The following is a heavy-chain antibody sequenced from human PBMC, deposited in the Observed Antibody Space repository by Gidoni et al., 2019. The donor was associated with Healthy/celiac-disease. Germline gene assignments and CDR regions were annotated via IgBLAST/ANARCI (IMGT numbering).Heavy chain of an antibody. CDR3: TTDERAARPQEQGY. CDR1: GFTFSNAW. Sequence: EVQLVESGGGLVKPGGSLRLSCAASGFTFSNAWMSWVRQAPGKGLEWVGRIKSKTDGGTTDYAAPVKGRFTISRDDSKNTLYLQMNSLKTEDTAVYYCTTDERAARPQEQGYWGQGTLVTVSS. D-gene: IGHD6-6*01. CDR2: IKSKTDGGTT. V-gene: IGHV3-15*01. J-gene: IGHJ4*02.